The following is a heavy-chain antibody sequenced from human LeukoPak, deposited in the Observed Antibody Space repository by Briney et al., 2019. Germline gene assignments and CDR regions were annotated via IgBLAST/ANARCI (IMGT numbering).Heavy chain of an antibody. CDR2: ISAYNGNT. J-gene: IGHJ5*02. D-gene: IGHD6-13*01. V-gene: IGHV1-18*04. CDR1: EYTFTSYY. CDR3: ARASGYSSSWYFGSSDWFDP. Sequence: ASVKVSCKAFEYTFTSYYMHCVRQVPGQGLEWMGRISAYNGNTNYAQKLQGRVTMTTDTSTSTAYMELRSLRSDDTAVYYCARASGYSSSWYFGSSDWFDPWGQGTLVTVSS.